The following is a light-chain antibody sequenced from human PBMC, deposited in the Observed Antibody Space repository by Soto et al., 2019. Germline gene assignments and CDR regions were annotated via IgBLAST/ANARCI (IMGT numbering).Light chain of an antibody. J-gene: IGKJ3*01. CDR1: QNITTF. CDR2: GTS. CDR3: QQSYRSPLN. Sequence: DIQMTQSPLSLSASVGESVTITCRASQNITTFLNWYQQKPGKPPRLVIFGTSNLQSGVPSRFRGSRSETEFSLTISGLQPEDFATDICQQSYRSPLNFGPGT. V-gene: IGKV1-39*01.